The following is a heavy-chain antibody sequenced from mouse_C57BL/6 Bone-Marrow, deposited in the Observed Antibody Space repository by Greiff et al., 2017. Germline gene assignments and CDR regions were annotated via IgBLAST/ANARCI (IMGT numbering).Heavy chain of an antibody. CDR1: GFTFSSYA. CDR3: ARDPISPSY. CDR2: ISDGGSYT. Sequence: EVQLVESGGGLVKPGGSLKLSCAASGFTFSSYAMSWVRQTPEKRLEWVATISDGGSYTYYPDNVKGRFPISRDNAKNNLYLQMSHLKSEDTAMYYCARDPISPSYWGQGTLVTVSA. V-gene: IGHV5-4*01. D-gene: IGHD6-5*01. J-gene: IGHJ3*01.